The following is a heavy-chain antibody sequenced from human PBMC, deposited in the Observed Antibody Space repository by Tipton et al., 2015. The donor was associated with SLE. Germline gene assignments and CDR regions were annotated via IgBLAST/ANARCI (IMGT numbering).Heavy chain of an antibody. CDR3: ATSRDGYNS. V-gene: IGHV3-7*03. J-gene: IGHJ4*02. CDR1: GFTFSSYW. Sequence: SLRLSCAASGFTFSSYWMTWVRHVPGKGLEWVANIKQDGSEKNFVDSVKGRFTIARDNAKNSLYLQMNSLRAEDTAVYYCATSRDGYNSWGQGTLVTVSS. CDR2: IKQDGSEK. D-gene: IGHD5-24*01.